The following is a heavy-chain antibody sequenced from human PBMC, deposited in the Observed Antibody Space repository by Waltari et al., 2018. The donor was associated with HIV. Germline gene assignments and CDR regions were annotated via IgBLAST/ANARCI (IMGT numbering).Heavy chain of an antibody. CDR3: AKDNYGDYFDY. J-gene: IGHJ4*02. D-gene: IGHD4-17*01. CDR2: ISGNGEKT. Sequence: EVHLLVSGGGLVQPGGSLRLSCAASGFTFSSYAISWVRQAPGKGLEWVSAISGNGEKTYYADSVKGRFTISRDNSKNTVYLQMNSLRAEDTAIYYCAKDNYGDYFDYWGQGTLVTVSS. V-gene: IGHV3-23*01. CDR1: GFTFSSYA.